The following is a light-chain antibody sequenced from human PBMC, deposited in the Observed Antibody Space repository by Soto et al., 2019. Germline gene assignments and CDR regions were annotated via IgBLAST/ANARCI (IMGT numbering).Light chain of an antibody. CDR1: SSDVGAYNY. CDR3: CSYAGSDTYVV. V-gene: IGLV2-11*01. J-gene: IGLJ2*01. CDR2: DVN. Sequence: QSALTQPRSVSGSPGLSVTISCTGSSSDVGAYNYVSWYQQHPGKGPKLIIYDVNKRPSGVPDRFSGSKSGNTASLTISGLQAEDEADYYCCSYAGSDTYVVFGGGTQLTVL.